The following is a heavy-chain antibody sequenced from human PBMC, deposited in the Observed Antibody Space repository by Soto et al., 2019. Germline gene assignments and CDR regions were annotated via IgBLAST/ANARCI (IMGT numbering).Heavy chain of an antibody. V-gene: IGHV3-53*01. CDR2: IYSAGNT. CDR1: GFSISSSY. Sequence: SXASLRLSCATSGFSISSSYMNWVRQAPGKGLEWVSVIYSAGNTYYADSVRGRFTISRDSSKNALYLQMTRLRAEDTALYFCTSGHDYDSSGGYYFEYWGQGTLVTVSS. CDR3: TSGHDYDSSGGYYFEY. D-gene: IGHD3-22*01. J-gene: IGHJ4*02.